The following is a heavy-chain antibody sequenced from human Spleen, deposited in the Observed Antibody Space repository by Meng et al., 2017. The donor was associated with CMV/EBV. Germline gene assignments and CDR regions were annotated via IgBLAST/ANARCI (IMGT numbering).Heavy chain of an antibody. V-gene: IGHV1-69*10. CDR2: IIPILGIA. J-gene: IGHJ4*02. CDR1: GGTFSSYA. Sequence: SVKVSCKASGGTFSSYAISWVRQAPGQGLEWMGGIIPILGIANYAQKFQGRVTITADKSTSTAYMELSSLRSEDTAVYYCARGVGVTPPDYWGQGTLVTVSS. CDR3: ARGVGVTPPDY. D-gene: IGHD4-23*01.